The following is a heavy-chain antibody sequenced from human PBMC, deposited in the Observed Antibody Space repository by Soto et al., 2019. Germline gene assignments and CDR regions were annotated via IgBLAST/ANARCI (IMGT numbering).Heavy chain of an antibody. CDR3: AMNLTDYYDVAGFDI. CDR2: ISAYNGNT. Sequence: SAVKVSCKASGYTFTSYVISWVRQAPGQGLEWMGWISAYNGNTNHAQKLQGRVTMTTDTSTSTAYMELRSLRSDDTAGYYCAMNLTDYYDVAGFDIWGQGTLVTVS. J-gene: IGHJ3*02. V-gene: IGHV1-18*01. D-gene: IGHD3-22*01. CDR1: GYTFTSYV.